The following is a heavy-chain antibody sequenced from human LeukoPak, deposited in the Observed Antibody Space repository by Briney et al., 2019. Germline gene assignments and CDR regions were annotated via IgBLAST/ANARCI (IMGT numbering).Heavy chain of an antibody. CDR3: AREVEATSSAFDI. CDR1: GGSISSYY. CDR2: IYSSGTT. J-gene: IGHJ3*02. Sequence: SETLSLTCTVSGGSISSYYWSWIRQPAGKGLEWIGRIYSSGTTTYNPSLKSRVTMSVDTAKNQVSLRLSSVTAADTAVYYCAREVEATSSAFDIWGQGTMVTVSS. V-gene: IGHV4-4*07. D-gene: IGHD1-26*01.